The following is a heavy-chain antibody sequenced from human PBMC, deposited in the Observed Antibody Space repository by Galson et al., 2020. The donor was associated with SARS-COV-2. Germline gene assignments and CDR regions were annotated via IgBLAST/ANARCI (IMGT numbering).Heavy chain of an antibody. CDR3: ARGGGVSRLLGYCSGGSCYAFDY. CDR1: DGSISAYY. V-gene: IGHV4-34*01. CDR2: INHSGST. Sequence: SQASETLSLTCAVSDGSISAYYWSWIRQPPGKGLEWIGDINHSGSTNYNPSLKSRVTISVDTSKNHLSLKLSSVTAADTAVYYCARGGGVSRLLGYCSGGSCYAFDYWGQGTLVTVSS. D-gene: IGHD2-15*01. J-gene: IGHJ4*02.